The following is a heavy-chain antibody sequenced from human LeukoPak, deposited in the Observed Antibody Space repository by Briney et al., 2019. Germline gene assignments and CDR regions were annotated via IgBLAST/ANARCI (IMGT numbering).Heavy chain of an antibody. CDR3: ARGHYRSSRGIAAADY. J-gene: IGHJ4*02. CDR1: GYTFTSYD. D-gene: IGHD6-13*01. Sequence: GASVKVSCKASGYTFTSYDINWVRQATGQGLEWMGWMNPNSGNTGYAQKFQGRVTMTRNTSISTAYMELSSLRSEGTAVYYCARGHYRSSRGIAAADYWGQETLVTVSS. V-gene: IGHV1-8*01. CDR2: MNPNSGNT.